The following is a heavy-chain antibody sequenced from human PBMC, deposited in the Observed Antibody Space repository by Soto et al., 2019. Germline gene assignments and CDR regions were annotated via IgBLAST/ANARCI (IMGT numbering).Heavy chain of an antibody. CDR3: ARDLPPPDY. CDR1: GYTIPSDG. Sequence: QGQLVQSGAEVKKPGASVTVSCKASGYTIPSDGISLVRPAPGQGLEWMGWISAYNGNTNYAQKLQGRVTVTTDTSTSTAYMELRRVRSDDTAVYYCARDLPPPDYWGQGTLVTVSS. V-gene: IGHV1-18*01. CDR2: ISAYNGNT. J-gene: IGHJ4*02.